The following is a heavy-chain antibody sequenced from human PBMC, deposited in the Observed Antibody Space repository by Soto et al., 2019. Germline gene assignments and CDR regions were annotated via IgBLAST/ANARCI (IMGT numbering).Heavy chain of an antibody. J-gene: IGHJ3*02. CDR1: GYTLTELS. CDR2: FDPEDGET. CDR3: ARDEGRDYGDDDAFDI. V-gene: IGHV1-24*01. Sequence: GASVKVSCKVSGYTLTELSMHWVRQAPGKGLEWMGGFDPEDGETNYAQKLQGRVTMTTDTSTSTAYMELRSLRSDDTAVYYCARDEGRDYGDDDAFDIWGQGTMVTVSS. D-gene: IGHD4-17*01.